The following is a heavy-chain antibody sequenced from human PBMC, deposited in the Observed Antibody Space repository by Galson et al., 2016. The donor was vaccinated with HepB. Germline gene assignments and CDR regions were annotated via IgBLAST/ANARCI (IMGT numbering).Heavy chain of an antibody. Sequence: LEWVSTISGSGSITYYADSVKGRFTISRDNFKNTLYLQMNSLRADDTAVYYCAKANIIMVTLGVFLDTWGQGTLVTVSS. CDR2: ISGSGSIT. D-gene: IGHD2-15*01. V-gene: IGHV3-23*01. J-gene: IGHJ1*01. CDR3: AKANIIMVTLGVFLDT.